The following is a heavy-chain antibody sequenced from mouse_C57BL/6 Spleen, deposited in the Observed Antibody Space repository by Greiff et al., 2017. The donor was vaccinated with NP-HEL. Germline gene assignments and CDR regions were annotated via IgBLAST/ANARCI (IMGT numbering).Heavy chain of an antibody. D-gene: IGHD4-1*01. CDR2: IHPNSGST. CDR3: ARSELGHYAMDY. J-gene: IGHJ4*01. CDR1: GYTFTSYW. Sequence: VQLQQPGAELVKPGASVKLSCKASGYTFTSYWMHWVKQRPGQGLEWIGMIHPNSGSTNYNEKFKSKATLTVDKSSSTAYMQLSSLTSEDSAVYYCARSELGHYAMDYWGQGTSVTVSS. V-gene: IGHV1-64*01.